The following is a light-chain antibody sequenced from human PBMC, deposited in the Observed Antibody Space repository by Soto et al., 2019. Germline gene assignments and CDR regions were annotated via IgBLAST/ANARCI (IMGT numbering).Light chain of an antibody. CDR3: HQYNNWPPEVT. Sequence: EIVMTQSPATLSVSPGERATLSCRASQSISSNLAWYQQKPGQAPRLLIYDASARATGIPARFSESGSVTEFTLTISSLQSQDFATYYCHQYNNWPPEVTFGGGTKVEIK. V-gene: IGKV3-15*01. J-gene: IGKJ4*01. CDR2: DAS. CDR1: QSISSN.